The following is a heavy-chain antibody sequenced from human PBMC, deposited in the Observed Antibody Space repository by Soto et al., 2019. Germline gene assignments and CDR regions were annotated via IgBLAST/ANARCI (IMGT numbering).Heavy chain of an antibody. CDR1: GFTFSSYS. V-gene: IGHV3-48*02. J-gene: IGHJ4*02. CDR2: ISSSSSTI. Sequence: EVQLVESGGGLVQPGGSLRLSCAASGFTFSSYSMNWVRQAPGKGLEWVSYISSSSSTIYYADSVKGRLTISRDNAKNSLYLQMNSLRDEDTAVYYCARDLKVPYYDFWSGYYFDYWGQGTLVTVSS. D-gene: IGHD3-3*01. CDR3: ARDLKVPYYDFWSGYYFDY.